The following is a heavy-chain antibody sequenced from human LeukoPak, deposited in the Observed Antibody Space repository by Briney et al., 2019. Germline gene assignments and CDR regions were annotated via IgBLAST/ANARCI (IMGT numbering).Heavy chain of an antibody. CDR2: ITTSNRT. CDR3: AKGLSESIYDALDS. CDR1: GVTFSIDV. D-gene: IGHD1-26*01. V-gene: IGHV3-23*01. Sequence: RGGSLSLSCAPSGVTFSIDVMNWVSQAPGKGREWVSHITTSNRTYYPDSVKGRFTASRDSSKNTLYLQRNSLRADDTAVYYCAKGLSESIYDALDSWGQGTLVTVSS. J-gene: IGHJ4*02.